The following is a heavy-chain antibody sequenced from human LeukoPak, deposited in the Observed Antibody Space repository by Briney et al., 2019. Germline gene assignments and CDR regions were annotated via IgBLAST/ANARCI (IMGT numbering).Heavy chain of an antibody. J-gene: IGHJ2*01. CDR2: IIPIFGTA. CDR1: GGTFSSYA. CDR3: ARDYDFWSGYSNWYFDL. D-gene: IGHD3-3*01. V-gene: IGHV1-69*13. Sequence: ASVKVSCKASGGTFSSYAISWVRQAPGQGLEWMGGIIPIFGTANYAQKFQGRVTITADESTSTAYMELSSLRSEDTAVYYCARDYDFWSGYSNWYFDLWGRGTLVTVSS.